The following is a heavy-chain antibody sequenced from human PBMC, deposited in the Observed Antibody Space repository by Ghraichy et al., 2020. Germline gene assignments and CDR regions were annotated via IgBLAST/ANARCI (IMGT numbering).Heavy chain of an antibody. CDR2: IYYSGTT. Sequence: SETLYLTCTVSGGSISSYYWSWVRQSPGKGLEWIGNIYYSGTTNYNPSLKSRVTISVDMLKNQFSLKLSSMTTADTAVYYCARRSIGFDHWGQGTLVTVSS. CDR3: ARRSIGFDH. V-gene: IGHV4-59*01. J-gene: IGHJ4*02. CDR1: GGSISSYY.